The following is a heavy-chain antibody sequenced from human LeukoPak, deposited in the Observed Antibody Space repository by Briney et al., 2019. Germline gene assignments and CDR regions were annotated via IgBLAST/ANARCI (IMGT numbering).Heavy chain of an antibody. D-gene: IGHD1-26*01. V-gene: IGHV3-21*01. CDR2: INSDSIWI. Sequence: PGGSLRLSCAASGFSFRTYSVNWVRQAPGKGLEWVSSINSDSIWIYYADSVRGRFTISRDNTRNSLYLQMNSLRVEDTAVYYCARDAGGRTQREGWFDPWGQGTLVTVSS. J-gene: IGHJ5*02. CDR1: GFSFRTYS. CDR3: ARDAGGRTQREGWFDP.